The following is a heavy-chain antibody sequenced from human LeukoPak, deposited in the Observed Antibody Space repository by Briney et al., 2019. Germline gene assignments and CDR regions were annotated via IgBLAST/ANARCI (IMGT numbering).Heavy chain of an antibody. Sequence: GGSLRLSCAASGFTFSSYGMSWVRQAPGKGLAWVSAISGIGGSTYYADSVKGRFTISRDNSKNTLYLQMKNPRAEDTAVYYCAEAWVVRGVFDYWGQRTLVTVSS. CDR2: ISGIGGST. V-gene: IGHV3-23*01. D-gene: IGHD3-10*01. J-gene: IGHJ4*02. CDR3: AEAWVVRGVFDY. CDR1: GFTFSSYG.